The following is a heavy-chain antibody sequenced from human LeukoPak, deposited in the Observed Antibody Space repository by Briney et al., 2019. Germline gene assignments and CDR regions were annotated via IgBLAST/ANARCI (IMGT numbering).Heavy chain of an antibody. CDR3: AKSRSGTTSCYNY. D-gene: IGHD2-2*02. CDR1: GFTFSDYA. V-gene: IGHV3-23*01. CDR2: FSGSNNNT. J-gene: IGHJ4*02. Sequence: XGSLRLSCAASGFTFSDYAMSWVRQAPGKGLEWVSSFSGSNNNTYYADSVKGRFTISRDNSKNTLYLQMNSLRGEDTAVYYCAKSRSGTTSCYNYWGQGTQVTVSS.